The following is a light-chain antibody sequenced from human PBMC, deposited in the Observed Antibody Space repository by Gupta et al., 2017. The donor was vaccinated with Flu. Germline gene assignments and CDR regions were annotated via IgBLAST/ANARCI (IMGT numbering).Light chain of an antibody. Sequence: QSLLTQPPSASETPGQRVTISCSGGRSNIGSNSVHWYQPLPGTAPKLLIYSNDQRPSGVPDRFSGSKSGASASLAISGLQSGDEADYYCAAWDDSLNSVLFGGGTKLTVL. CDR2: SND. J-gene: IGLJ2*01. CDR3: AAWDDSLNSVL. V-gene: IGLV1-44*01. CDR1: RSNIGSNS.